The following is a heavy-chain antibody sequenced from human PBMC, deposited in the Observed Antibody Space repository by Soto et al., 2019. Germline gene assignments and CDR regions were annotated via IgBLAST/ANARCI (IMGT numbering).Heavy chain of an antibody. J-gene: IGHJ2*01. Sequence: QLQLQESGPGLVKPSETLSLTCTVSGGSISSSSYYWGWIRQPPGKGLEWIGSIYYSGSTYYNPSLKSRVTITVDTSKNQFSLKLSSVTAADTAVYYCTTVVNSVSWYFDLWGRGTLVTVSS. CDR2: IYYSGST. V-gene: IGHV4-39*01. D-gene: IGHD4-17*01. CDR1: GGSISSSSYY. CDR3: TTVVNSVSWYFDL.